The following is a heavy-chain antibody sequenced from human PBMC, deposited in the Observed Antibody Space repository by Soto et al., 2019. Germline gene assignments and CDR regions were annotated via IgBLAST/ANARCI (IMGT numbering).Heavy chain of an antibody. CDR2: ISYDGSNK. D-gene: IGHD6-13*01. Sequence: GGSLRLSCAASGFTFSSYAMHWVRQAPGKGLEWVAVISYDGSNKYYADSVKGRFTISRDNSKNTLYLQMNSLRAEDTAVYYCARDGSSSWYPMYYYYYYGMDVWGQGTTVTVSS. CDR3: ARDGSSSWYPMYYYYYYGMDV. CDR1: GFTFSSYA. J-gene: IGHJ6*02. V-gene: IGHV3-30-3*01.